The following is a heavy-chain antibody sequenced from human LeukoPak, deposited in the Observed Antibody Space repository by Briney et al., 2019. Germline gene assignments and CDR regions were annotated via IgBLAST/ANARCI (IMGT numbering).Heavy chain of an antibody. CDR1: GGTFSSYA. CDR2: ITPILDMT. J-gene: IGHJ5*02. D-gene: IGHD6-13*01. V-gene: IGHV1-69*04. CDR3: ARDQRDRIAPDP. Sequence: SVKVSCKASGGTFSSYAISWVRQAPGQGLEWMGRITPILDMTNYAQKLQGRVTITADKSTSTAYMELSSLRSEDTAVYYCARDQRDRIAPDPWGQGTLVTVSS.